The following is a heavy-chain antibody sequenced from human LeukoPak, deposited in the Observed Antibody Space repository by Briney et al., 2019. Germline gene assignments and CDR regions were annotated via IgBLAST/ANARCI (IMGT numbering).Heavy chain of an antibody. D-gene: IGHD6-13*01. CDR1: GGSISSYY. CDR2: IYYNGST. V-gene: IGHV4-59*08. CDR3: ARGPGTWYYY. J-gene: IGHJ4*02. Sequence: SETLSLTCTVSGGSISSYYWSWIRQPPGKGLEWIGYIYYNGSTNYNPSLKSRATISVHTSKNQFSLKLSSVTAADTAVYYCARGPGTWYYYWGQGTLVTVSS.